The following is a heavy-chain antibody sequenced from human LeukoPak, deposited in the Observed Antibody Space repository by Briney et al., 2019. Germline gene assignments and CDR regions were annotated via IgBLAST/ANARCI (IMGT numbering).Heavy chain of an antibody. Sequence: PSETLSLPCTVSGYSISGGYYWGWIRQPPGKGLEWIGTIFQSVSTYYNPSLKSRVTTSVDTSKNQFSLKLSSVTAADTAVYYCARNNSNGFDFWCQGTLVTVSS. D-gene: IGHD6-19*01. J-gene: IGHJ4*02. V-gene: IGHV4-38-2*02. CDR1: GYSISGGYY. CDR3: ARNNSNGFDF. CDR2: IFQSVST.